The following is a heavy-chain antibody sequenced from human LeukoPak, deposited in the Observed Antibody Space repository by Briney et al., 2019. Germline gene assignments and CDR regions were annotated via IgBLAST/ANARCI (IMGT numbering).Heavy chain of an antibody. D-gene: IGHD1-26*01. Sequence: GGSLRLSCAASGFSFSKMNWVRQAPGKGLEWVANIKQDGSEKYYVDSVKGRFTISRDNAKNSLYLQMNSLGAEDTAVYYCARRRYSGSSQHFDYWGQGTLVTVSS. CDR3: ARRRYSGSSQHFDY. J-gene: IGHJ4*02. CDR2: IKQDGSEK. V-gene: IGHV3-7*01. CDR1: GFSFSK.